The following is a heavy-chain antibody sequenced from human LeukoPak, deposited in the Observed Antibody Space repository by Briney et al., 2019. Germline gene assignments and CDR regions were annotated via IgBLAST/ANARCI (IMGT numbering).Heavy chain of an antibody. CDR2: IYYSGST. D-gene: IGHD2/OR15-2a*01. J-gene: IGHJ4*02. CDR3: ARDSAFLAFGY. Sequence: SETLSLTCTVSGGSISSYYWSWIRQPPGKGLEWIGYIYYSGSTNYNPSLKSRVTISVDTSKNQFSLKLSSVTAADTAVYYCARDSAFLAFGYWGQGTLVTVSS. V-gene: IGHV4-59*01. CDR1: GGSISSYY.